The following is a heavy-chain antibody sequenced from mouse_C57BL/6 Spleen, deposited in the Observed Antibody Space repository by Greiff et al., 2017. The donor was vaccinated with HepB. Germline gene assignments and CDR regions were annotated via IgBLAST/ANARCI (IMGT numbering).Heavy chain of an antibody. Sequence: QVQLQQPGAELVKPGASVKLSCKASGYTFTSYWMHWVKQRPGQGLEWIGMIHPNSGSTNYNEKFKSKATLTVDKSSSTAYMQLSSLTSEDSAVYYCASYDSNYWYFDVWGTGTTVTVSS. V-gene: IGHV1-64*01. D-gene: IGHD2-5*01. CDR2: IHPNSGST. J-gene: IGHJ1*03. CDR1: GYTFTSYW. CDR3: ASYDSNYWYFDV.